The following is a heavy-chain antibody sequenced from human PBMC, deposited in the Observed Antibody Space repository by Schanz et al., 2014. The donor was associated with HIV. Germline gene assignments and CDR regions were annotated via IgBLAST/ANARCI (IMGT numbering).Heavy chain of an antibody. Sequence: QVQLRASGPGLVKPSQTLSLTCTVSGGSISTGGYYWSWIRQHPVKGLECIGYIYHSGNTYYNPSLKIRVPMSTDTSKKHFSLTLSSVPAADTAVYYCVRGFLMGRDYDYIWGSNRYAAWFDFWGQGTLVAVSS. V-gene: IGHV4-31*03. CDR2: IYHSGNT. D-gene: IGHD3-16*02. J-gene: IGHJ5*01. CDR3: VRGFLMGRDYDYIWGSNRYAAWFDF. CDR1: GGSISTGGYY.